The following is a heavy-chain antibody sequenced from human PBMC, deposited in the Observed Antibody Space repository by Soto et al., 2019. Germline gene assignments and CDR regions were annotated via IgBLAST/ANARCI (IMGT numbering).Heavy chain of an antibody. CDR3: ARSLGLPAAIMGGDWFDP. J-gene: IGHJ5*02. CDR2: ISYDGSNK. Sequence: QVQLVESGGGVVQPGRSLRLSCAASGFTFSSYAMHWVRQAPGKGLEWVAVISYDGSNKYYADSVKGRFTISRDNSKNTLYLQMNSLRAEDTAVYYCARSLGLPAAIMGGDWFDPWGQGTLVTVSS. D-gene: IGHD2-2*01. V-gene: IGHV3-30-3*01. CDR1: GFTFSSYA.